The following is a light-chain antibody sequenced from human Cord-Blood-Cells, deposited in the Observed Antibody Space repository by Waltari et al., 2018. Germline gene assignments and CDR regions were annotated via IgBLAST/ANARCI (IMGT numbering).Light chain of an antibody. Sequence: EVVLTQSPAPLSLSPGERATLSCRASQSVSSYLAWYQQKPGQAPRRIIYDASNRATGIPARFSGSGAGTDFTLTISSLEPEDFAVYYWQQRSNWPITFGQGTRLEIK. CDR3: QQRSNWPIT. CDR1: QSVSSY. CDR2: DAS. V-gene: IGKV3-11*01. J-gene: IGKJ5*01.